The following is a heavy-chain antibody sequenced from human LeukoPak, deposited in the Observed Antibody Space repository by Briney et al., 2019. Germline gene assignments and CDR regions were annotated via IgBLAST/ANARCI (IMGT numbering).Heavy chain of an antibody. CDR2: ITSRSDKT. Sequence: GGSLRLSCAASGFNFNKYDMNWARQAPGKGLEWVSTITSRSDKTYYTDSVKGRFVTSRDNSKDTLYLQMNSLRAEDTALYYCAKGGWLDDLGQGALVTVSS. V-gene: IGHV3-23*01. CDR3: AKGGWLDD. CDR1: GFNFNKYD. J-gene: IGHJ4*02. D-gene: IGHD6-19*01.